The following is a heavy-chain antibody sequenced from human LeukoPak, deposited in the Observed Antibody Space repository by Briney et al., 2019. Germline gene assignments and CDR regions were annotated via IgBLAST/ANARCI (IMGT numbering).Heavy chain of an antibody. D-gene: IGHD6-13*01. V-gene: IGHV1-3*01. CDR3: ARGGQQLVPFDY. CDR2: INAGNGNT. J-gene: IGHJ4*02. CDR1: GYTFASYA. Sequence: ASVKVSCKASGYTFASYAMHWVRQAPGQRLEWMGWINAGNGNTKYSQKFQGRVTITRDTSASTAYMELSSLRSEDTAVYYCARGGQQLVPFDYWGQGTLVTVSS.